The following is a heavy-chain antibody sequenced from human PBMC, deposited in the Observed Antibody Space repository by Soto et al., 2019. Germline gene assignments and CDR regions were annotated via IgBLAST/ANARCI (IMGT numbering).Heavy chain of an antibody. CDR1: GGTFSSYA. Sequence: ASVKVSCKASGGTFSSYAISWVRQAPGQGLEWMGIINPSGGSTSYAQKFQGRVTMTRDTSTSTVYMELSSLRSEDTAVYYCARGGYDILTGPTYGMDVWGQGTTVTVSS. CDR2: INPSGGST. V-gene: IGHV1-46*01. J-gene: IGHJ6*02. D-gene: IGHD3-9*01. CDR3: ARGGYDILTGPTYGMDV.